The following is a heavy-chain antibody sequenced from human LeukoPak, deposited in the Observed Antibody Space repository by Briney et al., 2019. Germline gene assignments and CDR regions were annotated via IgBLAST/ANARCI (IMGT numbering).Heavy chain of an antibody. J-gene: IGHJ4*02. CDR1: GFTFSSYA. CDR2: IDGSGGST. Sequence: GGSLRLSCAASGFTFSSYAMSWFRQAPGRGLEWVSAIDGSGGSTYYAGSVKGRFTISRDNSKNTLYLQMNSLRAEDTAIYYCAKDRRLPWDYFDSWGQGTLVTVSS. V-gene: IGHV3-23*01. CDR3: AKDRRLPWDYFDS. D-gene: IGHD5-12*01.